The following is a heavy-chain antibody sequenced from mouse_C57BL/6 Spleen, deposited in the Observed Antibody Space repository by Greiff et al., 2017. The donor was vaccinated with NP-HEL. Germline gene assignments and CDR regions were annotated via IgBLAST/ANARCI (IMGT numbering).Heavy chain of an antibody. Sequence: VQLQQSGPELVKPGASVKLSCKASGYTFTSYDINWVKQRPGQGLEWIGWIYPRDGSTKYNEKFKGKATLTVDTSSSTAYIELHSLTSEDSAVYFCARSRDYSNFYFDYWGQGTTLTVSS. V-gene: IGHV1-85*01. CDR3: ARSRDYSNFYFDY. CDR2: IYPRDGST. CDR1: GYTFTSYD. J-gene: IGHJ2*01. D-gene: IGHD2-5*01.